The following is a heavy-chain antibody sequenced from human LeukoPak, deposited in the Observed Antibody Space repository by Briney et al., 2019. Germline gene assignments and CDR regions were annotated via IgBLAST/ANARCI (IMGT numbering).Heavy chain of an antibody. J-gene: IGHJ4*02. CDR2: ITSTSSYT. Sequence: PGGSLRLSCAASGFSFSTFGMNWVRQAPGKGLECVSSITSTSSYTYYADSVKGRFTISRDDAKNSLYLQMNSLRAEDTAVYYCARAVSTYGLDCWGQGTLVSVSS. CDR1: GFSFSTFG. V-gene: IGHV3-21*01. CDR3: ARAVSTYGLDC. D-gene: IGHD3-10*01.